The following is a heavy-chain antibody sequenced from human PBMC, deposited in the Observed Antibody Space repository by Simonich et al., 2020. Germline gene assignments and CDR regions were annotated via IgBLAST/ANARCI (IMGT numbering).Heavy chain of an antibody. CDR1: GGSFSGYY. CDR2: TNHSGST. V-gene: IGHV4-34*01. CDR3: ARHLQLGPFDY. Sequence: QVQLQQWGAGLLKPSETLSLTCAVYGGSFSGYYWSWIRQPPGKGLEWIGETNHSGSTNYTPSHKGRVTISVDTSKNQFSLKLSSVTAADTAVYYCARHLQLGPFDYWGQGTLVTVSS. J-gene: IGHJ4*02. D-gene: IGHD1-1*01.